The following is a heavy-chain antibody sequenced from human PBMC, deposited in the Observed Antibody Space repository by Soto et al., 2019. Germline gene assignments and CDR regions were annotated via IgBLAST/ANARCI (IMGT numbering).Heavy chain of an antibody. V-gene: IGHV4-34*09. CDR1: GGSFSGYY. CDR3: ARAPTP. CDR2: INHSGST. Sequence: PSETLSLTCAVYGGSFSGYYWSWIRQPPGKGLEWIGEINHSGSTYYNPSLKSRVTISVDTSKNQFSLKLSSVTAADTAVYYCARAPTPWGQGILVTVSS. J-gene: IGHJ5*02.